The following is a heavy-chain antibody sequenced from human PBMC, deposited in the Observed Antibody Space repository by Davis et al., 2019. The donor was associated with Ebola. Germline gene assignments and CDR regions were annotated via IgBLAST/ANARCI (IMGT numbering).Heavy chain of an antibody. Sequence: PGGSLRLSCAASGFSFSNYHMNWVRQAPGKGLEWISYISSGSSSIHYADSVKGRFTISRDNARNSLYLQMTSLRDEDTAVYYCARDYGDYEGVYYYMDVWGRGTTVAVSS. CDR2: ISSGSSSI. CDR3: ARDYGDYEGVYYYMDV. V-gene: IGHV3-48*02. J-gene: IGHJ6*03. D-gene: IGHD4-17*01. CDR1: GFSFSNYH.